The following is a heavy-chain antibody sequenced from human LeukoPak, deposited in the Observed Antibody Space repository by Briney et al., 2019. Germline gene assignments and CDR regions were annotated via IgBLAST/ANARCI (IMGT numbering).Heavy chain of an antibody. J-gene: IGHJ1*01. CDR3: AREDYCSGGSCYPGYFQH. CDR1: GGSISSSSYY. CDR2: IYYSGST. Sequence: SETLSLTCTVSGGSISSSSYYWGWIRQPPGKGLEWIGSIYYSGSTYYNPSLKSRVTLSVDTSKMQFSLRLSSVTAADTAVYYCAREDYCSGGSCYPGYFQHWGQGTLVTVSS. D-gene: IGHD2-15*01. V-gene: IGHV4-39*02.